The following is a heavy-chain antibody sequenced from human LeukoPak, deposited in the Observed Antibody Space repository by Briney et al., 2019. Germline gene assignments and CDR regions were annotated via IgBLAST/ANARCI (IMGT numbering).Heavy chain of an antibody. CDR2: IFDSGST. Sequence: SETLSLTCTVSGGSISSHYWSWIRQPPGKGLEWIGNIFDSGSTNYNPSLKSRVTISVDTSKNQFSLKLSSVTAADTAVYYCARSFASGRYKFDYWGQGTLVTVSS. CDR1: GGSISSHY. CDR3: ARSFASGRYKFDY. D-gene: IGHD6-19*01. V-gene: IGHV4-59*11. J-gene: IGHJ4*02.